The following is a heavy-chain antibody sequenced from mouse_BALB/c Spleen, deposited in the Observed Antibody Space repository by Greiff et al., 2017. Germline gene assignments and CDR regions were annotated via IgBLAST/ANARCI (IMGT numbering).Heavy chain of an antibody. CDR2: ISSGGST. CDR3: ARGVGYYAMDY. CDR1: GFTFSSYA. Sequence: EVKVVESGGGLVKPGGSLKLSCAASGFTFSSYAMSWVRQTPEKRLEWVASISSGGSTYYPDSVKGRFTISRDNARNILYLQMSSLRSEDTAMYYCARGVGYYAMDYWGQGTSVTVSS. J-gene: IGHJ4*01. V-gene: IGHV5-6-5*01.